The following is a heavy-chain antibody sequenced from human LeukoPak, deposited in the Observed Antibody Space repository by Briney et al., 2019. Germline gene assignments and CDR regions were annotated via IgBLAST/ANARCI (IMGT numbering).Heavy chain of an antibody. D-gene: IGHD6-19*01. CDR1: AFTFSSYA. CDR3: ARGLWAVAGGYFDY. V-gene: IGHV3-30*04. J-gene: IGHJ4*02. Sequence: GGFLRLSCAAAAFTFSSYAMNWVRQAPGNGLEWAAVISYDGRNEYYSDSVKGRFTISRKNSKNTLSLQMNSLRAEDTAVYYCARGLWAVAGGYFDYWCQGTLVTVPS. CDR2: ISYDGRNE.